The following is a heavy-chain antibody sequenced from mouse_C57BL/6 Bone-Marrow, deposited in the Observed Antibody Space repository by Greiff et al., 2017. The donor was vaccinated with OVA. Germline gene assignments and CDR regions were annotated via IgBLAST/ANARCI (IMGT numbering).Heavy chain of an antibody. CDR2: IYPRSGNT. D-gene: IGHD1-1*01. Sequence: QVQLKQSGAELARPGASVKLSCKASGYTFTSYGISWVKQRTGQGLEWIGEIYPRSGNTYYNEKFKGKATLTADKSSSTAYMELRSLTSEDSAVYFCARLVLRLFAYWGQGTLVTVSA. V-gene: IGHV1-81*01. CDR3: ARLVLRLFAY. J-gene: IGHJ3*01. CDR1: GYTFTSYG.